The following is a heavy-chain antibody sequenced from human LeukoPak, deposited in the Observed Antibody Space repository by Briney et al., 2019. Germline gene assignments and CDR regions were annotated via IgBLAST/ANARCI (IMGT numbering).Heavy chain of an antibody. CDR1: GFTFSSYA. Sequence: GGSLRLCCAASGFTFSSYAMNWVRPAPGKGLEWISAISGSGGSTYYADSVKGRFTISRDNSKNTLYLQMNSLRAEDTAVYYCAKGSYDILTGYYNPEFDYWGQGTLVTVSS. J-gene: IGHJ4*02. V-gene: IGHV3-23*01. CDR3: AKGSYDILTGYYNPEFDY. CDR2: ISGSGGST. D-gene: IGHD3-9*01.